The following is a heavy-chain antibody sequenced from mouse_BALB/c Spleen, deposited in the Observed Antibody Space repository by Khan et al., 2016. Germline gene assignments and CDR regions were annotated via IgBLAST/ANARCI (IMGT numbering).Heavy chain of an antibody. Sequence: EVKLLESGPSLVKPSQTLSLTCSVTGDSITSGYWNWIRKFPGNKLEYMGYINYSGSTYYNPSLKSRISITRVTSNNQYYLQLYSVTTEDTATYYCARDDGYYFDYWGHGTTLTVSA. J-gene: IGHJ2*01. D-gene: IGHD2-3*01. CDR1: GDSITSGY. V-gene: IGHV3-8*02. CDR3: ARDDGYYFDY. CDR2: INYSGST.